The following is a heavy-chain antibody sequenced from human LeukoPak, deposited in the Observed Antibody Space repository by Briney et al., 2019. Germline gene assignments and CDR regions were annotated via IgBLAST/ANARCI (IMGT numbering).Heavy chain of an antibody. D-gene: IGHD3-9*01. V-gene: IGHV3-7*01. J-gene: IGHJ6*03. CDR3: ARDQNDILTGYYGGFYYYHMDV. Sequence: GGSLRLSRAASGFNFSSYWMSWVRQAPGKGLEWVANIKQDGSEKSYVESAEGRFTISRDNAKTSLNLQMNSLRAEDTAVYYCARDQNDILTGYYGGFYYYHMDVWGKGTTVTISS. CDR1: GFNFSSYW. CDR2: IKQDGSEK.